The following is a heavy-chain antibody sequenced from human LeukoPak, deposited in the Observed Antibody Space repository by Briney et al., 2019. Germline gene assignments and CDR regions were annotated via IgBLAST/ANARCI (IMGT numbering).Heavy chain of an antibody. CDR1: GYTFTGYY. V-gene: IGHV1-2*02. D-gene: IGHD3-10*01. CDR3: ARARRFGELFSWFDP. Sequence: ASVKVSCKASGYTFTGYYMHWVRQAPGQGLEWMGWINPNSGGTNYAQKFQGRVTMTRDTSISTAYMELSRLRSDDTAVYYCARARRFGELFSWFDPWGQGTLVTVSS. J-gene: IGHJ5*02. CDR2: INPNSGGT.